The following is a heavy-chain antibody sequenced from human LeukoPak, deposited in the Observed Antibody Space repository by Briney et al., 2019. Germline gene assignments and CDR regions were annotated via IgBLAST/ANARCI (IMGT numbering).Heavy chain of an antibody. CDR3: ARDPGYCSGGSCRPTGSDY. J-gene: IGHJ4*02. CDR2: ISSSSSYI. Sequence: GGSLRLSCVASGFTFSSYSMNWVRQAPGKGLESVSSISSSSSYIYYADSVKGRFTISRDNAKNSLYLQMNSLRAEDTAVYYCARDPGYCSGGSCRPTGSDYWGQGTLVTVSS. CDR1: GFTFSSYS. V-gene: IGHV3-21*01. D-gene: IGHD2-15*01.